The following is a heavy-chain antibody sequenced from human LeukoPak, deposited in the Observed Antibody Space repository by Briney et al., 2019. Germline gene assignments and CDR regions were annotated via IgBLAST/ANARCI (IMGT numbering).Heavy chain of an antibody. CDR2: ISGSGGST. Sequence: PGGSLRLSCAASGFTFSSYAMSWVRQAPGKGLEWVSAISGSGGSTYYANSVKGRFTISRDNSKNTLYLQISSLRAEDTAMYYYAREERDGYNYYWYFDLWGRGTLVTVSS. CDR3: AREERDGYNYYWYFDL. J-gene: IGHJ2*01. D-gene: IGHD5-24*01. CDR1: GFTFSSYA. V-gene: IGHV3-23*01.